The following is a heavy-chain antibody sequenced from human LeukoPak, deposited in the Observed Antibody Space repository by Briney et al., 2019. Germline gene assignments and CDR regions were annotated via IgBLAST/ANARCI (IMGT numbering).Heavy chain of an antibody. V-gene: IGHV4-59*12. CDR1: GGSISGYY. CDR2: VSYGGNT. D-gene: IGHD3-3*01. CDR3: ARAGRFTSGRSYFFDN. Sequence: SETLSLTCSVSGGSISGYYWSWIRQPPGKGLEWIAYVSYGGNTNYTPSLKNRVSISVDTSKNRFSLQLRSVTAADTAFYYCARAGRFTSGRSYFFDNWGQGTLVTVS. J-gene: IGHJ4*02.